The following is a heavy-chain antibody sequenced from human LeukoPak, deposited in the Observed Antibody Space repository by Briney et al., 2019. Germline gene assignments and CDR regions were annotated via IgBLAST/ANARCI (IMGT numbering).Heavy chain of an antibody. V-gene: IGHV3-23*01. CDR2: ISGSGGSR. J-gene: IGHJ5*02. CDR1: EFIFSNFA. D-gene: IGHD3-16*01. Sequence: GGSLRLSCAVPEFIFSNFAMSWVRQAPGKGLEWVSTISGSGGSRYYADSVKGRFTISRDNSKNTLYLQLNSLRVEDTAVYYCTRVARNALITYFDPWGQGTLVTVSS. CDR3: TRVARNALITYFDP.